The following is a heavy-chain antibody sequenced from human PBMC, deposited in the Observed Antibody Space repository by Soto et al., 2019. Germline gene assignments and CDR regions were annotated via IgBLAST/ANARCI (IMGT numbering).Heavy chain of an antibody. CDR1: GFTFSSYG. J-gene: IGHJ2*01. CDR3: ARDSAAVESYWYFDL. CDR2: IWYDGSNK. Sequence: QVQLVESGGGVVQPGRSLRLSCAASGFTFSSYGMHWVRQAPGKGLEWVAVIWYDGSNKYYADSVKGRFTISRDNSKKALSLQMNSLRAEDTAVYYCARDSAAVESYWYFDLWGRGTLVTVSS. D-gene: IGHD6-19*01. V-gene: IGHV3-33*01.